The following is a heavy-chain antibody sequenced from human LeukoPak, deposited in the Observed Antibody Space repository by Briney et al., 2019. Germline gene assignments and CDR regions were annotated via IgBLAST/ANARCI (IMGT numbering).Heavy chain of an antibody. Sequence: GASVRVSCKTSGYKFLSHGIIWVRQAPGQGLEWLGWIRADNGDTRFAQKFQGRFTMTTDTPTSTAHMELRSLRSDDTAVYYCARDWPTVIADFWGQGTLVTVSS. V-gene: IGHV1-18*04. CDR2: IRADNGDT. CDR3: ARDWPTVIADF. D-gene: IGHD4-11*01. CDR1: GYKFLSHG. J-gene: IGHJ1*01.